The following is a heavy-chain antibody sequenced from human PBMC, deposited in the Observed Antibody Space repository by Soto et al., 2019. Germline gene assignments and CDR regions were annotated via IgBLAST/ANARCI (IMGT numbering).Heavy chain of an antibody. J-gene: IGHJ4*02. V-gene: IGHV1-69*02. CDR2: IIPILGIA. D-gene: IGHD5-12*01. Sequence: SVKVSCKASGGTFSSYTISWVRQAPGQGLEWMGRIIPILGIANYAQKFQGRVTITADKSTSTAYMELSSLRSEDTAVYYCARGLDGYNYPLYFDYWGQGTLVTVSS. CDR1: GGTFSSYT. CDR3: ARGLDGYNYPLYFDY.